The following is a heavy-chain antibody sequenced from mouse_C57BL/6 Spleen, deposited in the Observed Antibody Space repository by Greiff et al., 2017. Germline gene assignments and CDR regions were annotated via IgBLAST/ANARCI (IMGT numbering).Heavy chain of an antibody. CDR3: ARHSPTTVVATDYFDY. CDR1: GFTFSSYG. D-gene: IGHD1-1*01. Sequence: EVQRVESGGDLVKPGGSLKLSCAASGFTFSSYGMSWVRQTPDKRLEWVATISSGGSYTYYPDSVKGRFTISRDNAKNTLYLQMSSLKAEDTAMYYCARHSPTTVVATDYFDYWGQGTTRTVSS. CDR2: ISSGGSYT. V-gene: IGHV5-6*01. J-gene: IGHJ2*01.